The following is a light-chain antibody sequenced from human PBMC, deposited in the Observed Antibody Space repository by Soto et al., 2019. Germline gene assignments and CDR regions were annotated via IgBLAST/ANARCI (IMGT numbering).Light chain of an antibody. Sequence: QSALTQPASVSGSPRQSITISCTGASSDVGGYTYVSWYQQHPGKAPKLMIYEVNNRPSGVSNRFSGSKSGNTASLTISVLQAEDEADYDCSSYTSSSTLYVFGTGTQLTVL. V-gene: IGLV2-14*01. CDR3: SSYTSSSTLYV. J-gene: IGLJ6*01. CDR2: EVN. CDR1: SSDVGGYTY.